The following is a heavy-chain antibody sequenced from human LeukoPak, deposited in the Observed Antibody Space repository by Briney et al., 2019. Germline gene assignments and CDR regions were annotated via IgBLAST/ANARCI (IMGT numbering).Heavy chain of an antibody. J-gene: IGHJ4*02. Sequence: GASVTVSCKASGYTFTSYGISWVRQAPGQGLEWMGWISAYNGNTNYAQKLQGRVTMTTDTSTSTAYMGLRSLRSDDTAVYYCAREGYCSSTSCPKDIDYWGQGTLVTVSS. CDR3: AREGYCSSTSCPKDIDY. D-gene: IGHD2-2*01. V-gene: IGHV1-18*01. CDR2: ISAYNGNT. CDR1: GYTFTSYG.